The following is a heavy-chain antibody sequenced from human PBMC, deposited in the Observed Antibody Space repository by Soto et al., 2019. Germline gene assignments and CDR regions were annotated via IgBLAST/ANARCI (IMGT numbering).Heavy chain of an antibody. Sequence: GGSLRLSCAASGFTFSSYAMSWVRQAPGKGLEWVSAISGSGGSTYYADSVKGRFTISRDNSKNTLYLQMNSLRAEDTAVYYCAKVTAQFYYGDATFDYSGQATLVTVSS. CDR1: GFTFSSYA. CDR2: ISGSGGST. V-gene: IGHV3-23*01. J-gene: IGHJ4*02. D-gene: IGHD4-17*01. CDR3: AKVTAQFYYGDATFDY.